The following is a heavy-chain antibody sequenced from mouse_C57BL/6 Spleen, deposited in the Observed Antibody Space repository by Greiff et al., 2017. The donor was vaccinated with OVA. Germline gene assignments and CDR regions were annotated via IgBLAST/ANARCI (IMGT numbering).Heavy chain of an antibody. Sequence: VQLQQSGPELVKPGASVKLSCKASGYTFTSYDINWVKQRPGQGLEWIGWIYPRDGSTTYNEKFKGKATLTVDTSSSTAYMELHRLTSEDSAVYFCARGHYYGFAYWGQGTLVTVSA. CDR3: ARGHYYGFAY. CDR2: IYPRDGST. D-gene: IGHD1-2*01. CDR1: GYTFTSYD. J-gene: IGHJ3*01. V-gene: IGHV1-85*01.